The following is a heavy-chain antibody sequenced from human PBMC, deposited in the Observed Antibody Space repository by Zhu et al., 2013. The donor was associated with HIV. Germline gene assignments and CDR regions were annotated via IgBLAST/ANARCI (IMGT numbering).Heavy chain of an antibody. J-gene: IGHJ4*02. Sequence: QVQLVQSGAEVKKPGASVKVSCKASGYTFTSYGISWVRQAPGQGLEWMGWISAYNGNTNYAQKLQGRVTVTTDTSTSTAYMELRSLRSDDTAVYYCARDSSRVTIFGVVSPPFDNWGQGTLVTVSS. CDR1: GYTFTSYG. D-gene: IGHD3-3*01. CDR2: ISAYNGNT. V-gene: IGHV1-18*01. CDR3: ARDSSRVTIFGVVSPPFDN.